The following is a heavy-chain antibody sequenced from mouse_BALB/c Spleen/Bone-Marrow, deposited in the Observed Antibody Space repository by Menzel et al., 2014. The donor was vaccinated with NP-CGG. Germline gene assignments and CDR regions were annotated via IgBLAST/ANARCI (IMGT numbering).Heavy chain of an antibody. CDR2: IRNKSNGYTT. J-gene: IGHJ4*01. CDR3: ARDYYGNIYAMDY. CDR1: GFTFTDYY. D-gene: IGHD1-1*01. V-gene: IGHV7-3*02. Sequence: EVKLVESGGGLVQPGGSLILSCAPSGFTFTDYYMSWVYQPPGKALEWLGSIRNKSNGYTTEYSASVKGRFTISRDNSQSILYLQMNTLRAEDSATYYCARDYYGNIYAMDYWGQGTSVTVSS.